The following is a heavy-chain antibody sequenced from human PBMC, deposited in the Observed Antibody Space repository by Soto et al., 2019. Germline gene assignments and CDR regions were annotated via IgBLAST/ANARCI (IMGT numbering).Heavy chain of an antibody. CDR3: AKGTRYCTNGVCSPFDY. Sequence: GGSLRLSCAASGFTFSSYAMSWVRQAPGKGLEWVSAISGSGGSTYYADSVKGRFTISRDNSKNTLYLQMNSLRAEDTAVYYCAKGTRYCTNGVCSPFDYWGQGTLVTVSS. D-gene: IGHD2-8*01. CDR2: ISGSGGST. V-gene: IGHV3-23*01. CDR1: GFTFSSYA. J-gene: IGHJ4*02.